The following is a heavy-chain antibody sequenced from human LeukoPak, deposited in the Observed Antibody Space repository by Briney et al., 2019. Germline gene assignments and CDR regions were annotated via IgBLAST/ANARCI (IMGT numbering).Heavy chain of an antibody. Sequence: TGGSLRLSCAASGFTFSSYAMHWVRQAPGKGLEWVAVISYDGSNKYYADSVKGRFTISRDNSKNTLYLQMNSLRAEDTAVYYCAKVNTASGPRGAFDIWGRGTMVTVSS. CDR1: GFTFSSYA. J-gene: IGHJ3*02. CDR3: AKVNTASGPRGAFDI. CDR2: ISYDGSNK. V-gene: IGHV3-30-3*01. D-gene: IGHD5-18*01.